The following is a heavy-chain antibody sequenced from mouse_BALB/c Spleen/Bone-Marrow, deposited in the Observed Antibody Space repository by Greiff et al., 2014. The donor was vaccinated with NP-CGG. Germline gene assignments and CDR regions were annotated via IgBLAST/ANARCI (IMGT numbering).Heavy chain of an antibody. CDR3: AIYYYGSSGFAY. CDR1: GFNTKDTY. Sequence: VQLQQSGAELVKPGASVKLSCTASGFNTKDTYMHWVKQRPEQGLEWIGRIDPANGNTKYGPKFQGKATITADTSSNTAYLQLSSLTSEDTAVYYCAIYYYGSSGFAYWGQGTLVTVSA. J-gene: IGHJ3*01. D-gene: IGHD1-1*01. V-gene: IGHV14-3*02. CDR2: IDPANGNT.